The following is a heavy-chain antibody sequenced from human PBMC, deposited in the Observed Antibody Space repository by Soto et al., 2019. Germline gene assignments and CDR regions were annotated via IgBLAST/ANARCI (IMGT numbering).Heavy chain of an antibody. CDR1: GFTFSNYA. CDR3: AKDRRGYCSSISCYVYDY. CDR2: ISSSGGNT. V-gene: IGHV3-23*01. D-gene: IGHD2-2*01. J-gene: IGHJ4*02. Sequence: HPGGSLRLSCAASGFTFSNYAMSWVRQAPGKGLEWVSSISSSGGNTYYADSVKGRFTISRDNSKNVLYLQMNSLRAEDTAVYYCAKDRRGYCSSISCYVYDYWGQGTQVTASS.